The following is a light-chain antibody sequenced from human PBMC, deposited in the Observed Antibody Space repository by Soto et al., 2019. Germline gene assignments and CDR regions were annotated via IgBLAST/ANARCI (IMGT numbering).Light chain of an antibody. V-gene: IGKV3-20*01. CDR1: QSVNSYS. CDR3: QQYGSQYI. CDR2: GAS. J-gene: IGKJ2*01. Sequence: EIVLTQSPGTLSLSPGERATLSCRASQSVNSYSLAWYQQKPGQAPRLLIYGASSRATGITDRFSGSGSGTDFTLTISRLDPEDFAVYYCQQYGSQYIFGQGTKLEIK.